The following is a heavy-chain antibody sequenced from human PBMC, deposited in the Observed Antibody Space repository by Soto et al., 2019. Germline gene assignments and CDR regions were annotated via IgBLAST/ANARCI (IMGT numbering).Heavy chain of an antibody. Sequence: VQLVQSGAEEKKPGASVKLSCKASGYTFTSYSMHWVRQAPGQRLEWMGWIHGGNGDTKYSQNFQGRVTITMDTSASTVYLELSSLRSEDTAVYYCARPMNYADYLDHWGQGTLVTVSS. CDR3: ARPMNYADYLDH. CDR2: IHGGNGDT. D-gene: IGHD3-16*01. CDR1: GYTFTSYS. J-gene: IGHJ4*02. V-gene: IGHV1-3*05.